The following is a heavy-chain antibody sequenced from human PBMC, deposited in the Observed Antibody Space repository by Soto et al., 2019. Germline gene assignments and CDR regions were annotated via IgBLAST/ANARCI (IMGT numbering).Heavy chain of an antibody. D-gene: IGHD3-10*01. J-gene: IGHJ4*02. CDR2: IYSSENT. V-gene: IGHV4-39*01. CDR1: GGSISSYS. Sequence: PSETLSLTCTVSGGSISSYSWGWIRQSPGKGLEWIGTIYSSENTYYNPSLLSRVTISVDTSKNEFSLRLSSVTAADTAVYYCARHNYGSGSTYFDYWGQGTLVTVSS. CDR3: ARHNYGSGSTYFDY.